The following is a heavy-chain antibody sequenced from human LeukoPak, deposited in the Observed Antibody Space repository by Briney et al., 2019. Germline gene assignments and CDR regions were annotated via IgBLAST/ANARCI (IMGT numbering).Heavy chain of an antibody. CDR3: ARGKVVTMVRGVIITYFDY. Sequence: ASVKVSCKASGYSFTRYFIHWVRQAPVQGLEWMGIIIPSDGSTSYAQKFQGRVTMTRDTSTSTVYMELSSLRSEDTAVYYCARGKVVTMVRGVIITYFDYWGQGTLVTVSS. D-gene: IGHD3-10*01. CDR2: IIPSDGST. CDR1: GYSFTRYF. V-gene: IGHV1-46*01. J-gene: IGHJ4*02.